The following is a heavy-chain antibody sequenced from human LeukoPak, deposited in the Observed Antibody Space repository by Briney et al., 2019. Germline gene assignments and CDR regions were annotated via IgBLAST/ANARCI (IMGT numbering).Heavy chain of an antibody. D-gene: IGHD2-2*01. CDR3: AKAGVYCSSTSCYVY. V-gene: IGHV3-21*04. CDR1: EFTFSIYN. Sequence: GGSLRLSCEASEFTFSIYNMNWVRQAPGKELEWVSSITSTSSYIYYADSVKGRFTISRDNSKNTLYLQMNSLRAEDTAVYYCAKAGVYCSSTSCYVYWGQGTLVTVSS. J-gene: IGHJ4*02. CDR2: ITSTSSYI.